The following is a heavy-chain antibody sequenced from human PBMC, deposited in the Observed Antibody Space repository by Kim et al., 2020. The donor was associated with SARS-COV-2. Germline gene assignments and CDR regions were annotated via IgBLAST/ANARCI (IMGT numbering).Heavy chain of an antibody. CDR3: ASYKWKRGNFFSLNYYYYNGMDV. CDR1: GFTFGDYY. D-gene: IGHD1-20*01. Sequence: GGSLRLSCAASGFTFGDYYMSWIRQAPGKGLEWVSYISSSSSYTNYADSVKGRFTISRDNAKNSLYLQMNSLRGEDTAVYYCASYKWKRGNFFSLNYYYYNGMDVWGQGTTVTVSS. V-gene: IGHV3-11*03. J-gene: IGHJ6*02. CDR2: ISSSSSYT.